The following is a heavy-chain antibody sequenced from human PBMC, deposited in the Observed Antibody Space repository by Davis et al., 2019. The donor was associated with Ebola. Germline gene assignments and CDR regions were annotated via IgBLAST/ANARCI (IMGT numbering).Heavy chain of an antibody. V-gene: IGHV1-18*04. CDR2: INPHNGNT. J-gene: IGHJ4*02. CDR1: GYTFTNYG. CDR3: ARAQFPTTSDH. Sequence: AASVKVSCKASGYTFTNYGITWVRQAPGQGREWMGWINPHNGNTNYAQNVQGRVIMTSDTATTTAYMEVGSLRSDHTAVYYCARAQFPTTSDHWGQGTLVTVSS. D-gene: IGHD1-1*01.